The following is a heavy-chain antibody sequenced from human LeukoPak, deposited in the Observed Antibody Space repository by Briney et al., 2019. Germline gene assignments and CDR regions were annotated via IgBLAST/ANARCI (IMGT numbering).Heavy chain of an antibody. V-gene: IGHV4-30-4*08. Sequence: LRLSCAASGFTFSSYSMNWVRQPPGKGLEWIGYIYYSGSTYYNPSLKSRVTISVDTSKNQFSLKLSSVTAADTAVYYCARRLYYDISGYLKYCFDYWGQGTLVTVSS. CDR1: GFTFSSYS. D-gene: IGHD3-22*01. CDR2: IYYSGST. CDR3: ARRLYYDISGYLKYCFDY. J-gene: IGHJ4*02.